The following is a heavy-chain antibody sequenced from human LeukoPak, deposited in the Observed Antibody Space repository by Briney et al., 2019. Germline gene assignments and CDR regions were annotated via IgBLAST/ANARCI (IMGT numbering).Heavy chain of an antibody. CDR1: GFTFRTSW. J-gene: IGHJ3*02. D-gene: IGHD3-3*01. CDR3: ARGDPDISFGVAGEAFDI. CDR2: INPDGSEK. Sequence: GGSLRLSCGASGFTFRTSWMNWVRQAPGKGLEWVASINPDGSEKYSVDSVKGRFTISRDNAKNPLYLQMNSLRAEDTAVYYCARGDPDISFGVAGEAFDIWGQGTMVTVSS. V-gene: IGHV3-7*01.